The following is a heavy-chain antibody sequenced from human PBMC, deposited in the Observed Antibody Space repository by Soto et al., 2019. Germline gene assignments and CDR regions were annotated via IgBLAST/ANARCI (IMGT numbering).Heavy chain of an antibody. Sequence: GGSLRLSCAASGFTFRSFTMNWVRQAPGKELEWVSTISSNSAYIYYTDALRGRFTISRDNAKNSLHLQMNSLRAEDTAVYYCARGAGGYNWNDLAYWGQGALVTVSS. J-gene: IGHJ4*02. CDR2: ISSNSAYI. CDR3: ARGAGGYNWNDLAY. CDR1: GFTFRSFT. D-gene: IGHD1-1*01. V-gene: IGHV3-21*04.